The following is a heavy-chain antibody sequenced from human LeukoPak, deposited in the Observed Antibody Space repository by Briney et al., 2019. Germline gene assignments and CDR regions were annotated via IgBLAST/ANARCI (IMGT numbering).Heavy chain of an antibody. CDR3: AKAQSQWSGYYIGRGDWFDP. Sequence: PGGSLRPSCAASEFTFSSYAMSWVRQAPGKGLEWVSGISGSGGSTYYADSVKGRFTISRDNSKNTLYLQMNSLRAEDTAVYYCAKAQSQWSGYYIGRGDWFDPWGQGTLVTVSS. D-gene: IGHD3-3*01. V-gene: IGHV3-23*01. CDR1: EFTFSSYA. CDR2: ISGSGGST. J-gene: IGHJ5*02.